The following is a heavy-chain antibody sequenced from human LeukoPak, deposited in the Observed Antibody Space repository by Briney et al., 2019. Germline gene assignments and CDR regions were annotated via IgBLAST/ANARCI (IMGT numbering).Heavy chain of an antibody. V-gene: IGHV3-23*01. D-gene: IGHD6-19*01. CDR1: GFTFSSYA. Sequence: GGSLRLSCAASGFTFSSYAMSWVCQAPGKGLEWVSAISGSGGSTYYADSVKGRFTTSRDNSKNTLYLQMNSLRAEDTAVYYCAKPPLAVATILDYWGQGTLVTVSS. CDR3: AKPPLAVATILDY. J-gene: IGHJ4*02. CDR2: ISGSGGST.